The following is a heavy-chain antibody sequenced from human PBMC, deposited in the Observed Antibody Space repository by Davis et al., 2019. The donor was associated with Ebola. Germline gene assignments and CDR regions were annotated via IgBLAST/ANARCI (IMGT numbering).Heavy chain of an antibody. Sequence: GESLKISCATSGFTFNDYYMSWVRQAPGKGLEWVGFIRSKAYGGTTEYAASVKGRFTISRDDSKSIAYLQMNSLKTEDTAVYYCTRGWSYDILTGYPAWGQGTLVTVSS. V-gene: IGHV3-49*04. CDR2: IRSKAYGGTT. J-gene: IGHJ5*02. CDR3: TRGWSYDILTGYPA. CDR1: GFTFNDYY. D-gene: IGHD3-9*01.